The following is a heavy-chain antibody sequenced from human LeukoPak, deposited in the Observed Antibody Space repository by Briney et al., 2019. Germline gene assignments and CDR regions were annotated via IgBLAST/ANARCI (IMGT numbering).Heavy chain of an antibody. J-gene: IGHJ4*02. CDR3: ARDRESSPWELLLDY. Sequence: SETLSLTCAVSGYSIRSGYYWAWIRQPPGKGLEWIGSLHHTSSTYYNPSLKSRVTMSVDKSNNKLSLKLSSVTAADTALYYCARDRESSPWELLLDYWGQGILVTVSS. CDR1: GYSIRSGYY. CDR2: LHHTSST. D-gene: IGHD1-26*01. V-gene: IGHV4-38-2*02.